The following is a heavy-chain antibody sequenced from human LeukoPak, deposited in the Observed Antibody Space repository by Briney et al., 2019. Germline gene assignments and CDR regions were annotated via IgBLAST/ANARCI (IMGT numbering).Heavy chain of an antibody. J-gene: IGHJ4*02. CDR3: ARDHIAVAGCFGY. D-gene: IGHD6-19*01. V-gene: IGHV1-2*02. CDR2: INPNSGGT. Sequence: ASVKVSCKASGYTFTCYYMHWVGQAPGQGLEWMGWINPNSGGTNYAQKFKGRVTMTRDTSISTAYMELSRLRSDDTAVYYCARDHIAVAGCFGYWGQGTLVTVSS. CDR1: GYTFTCYY.